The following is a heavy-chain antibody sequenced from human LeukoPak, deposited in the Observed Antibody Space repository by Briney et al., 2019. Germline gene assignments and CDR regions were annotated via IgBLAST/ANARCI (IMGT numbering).Heavy chain of an antibody. CDR3: ARVDIVVVPAAVHYYGMDV. V-gene: IGHV3-21*01. J-gene: IGHJ6*02. D-gene: IGHD2-2*01. CDR2: ISSSSSYI. CDR1: GFTFSSYS. Sequence: GGSLRLSCAASGFTFSSYSMNWVHQAPGKGLEWVSSISSSSSYIYYADSVKGRFTISRDNAKNSLYLQMNSLRAEDTAVYYCARVDIVVVPAAVHYYGMDVWGQGTTVTVSS.